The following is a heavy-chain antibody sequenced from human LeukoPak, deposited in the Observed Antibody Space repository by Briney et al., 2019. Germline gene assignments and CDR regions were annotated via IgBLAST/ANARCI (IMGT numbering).Heavy chain of an antibody. CDR2: IYYSGST. J-gene: IGHJ5*02. CDR3: ARVDRGTGYRRFDP. Sequence: PSETLSLTCTVSGGSISSYYWSWIRQPPGKGLEWIGYIYYSGSTNYNPSLKSRVTISVDTSKNQFSLKLSSVTAADTAVYYCARVDRGTGYRRFDPWGQGTLVTVSS. V-gene: IGHV4-59*01. CDR1: GGSISSYY. D-gene: IGHD2-15*01.